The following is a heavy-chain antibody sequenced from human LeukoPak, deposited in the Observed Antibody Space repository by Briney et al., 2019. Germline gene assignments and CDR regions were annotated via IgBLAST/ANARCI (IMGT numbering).Heavy chain of an antibody. D-gene: IGHD2-15*01. CDR3: AKGGGWFDP. J-gene: IGHJ5*02. CDR1: GFTFSSSA. CDR2: ISASGGST. Sequence: VGSLRLSCAASGFTFSSSAMSWVRQAPGKGLEWVSTISASGGSTYYAVSVKGRFTISRDDSENTLYLQMNSLRAEDTAVYYCAKGGGWFDPWGQGTLVTVSS. V-gene: IGHV3-23*01.